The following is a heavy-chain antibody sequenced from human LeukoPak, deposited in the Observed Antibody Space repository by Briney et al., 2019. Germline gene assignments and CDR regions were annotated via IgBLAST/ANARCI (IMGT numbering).Heavy chain of an antibody. D-gene: IGHD1-14*01. Sequence: GGSLRLSCAASGFTFNTYEMHWVRQTAGKGLEWVSAVGIAADTFYAGSVKGRFSISRDNAESSLFLQMNSLRAGDTAVYYCAREGRMGTADAFDVWGQGTMVTVSS. J-gene: IGHJ3*01. CDR3: AREGRMGTADAFDV. CDR1: GFTFNTYE. V-gene: IGHV3-13*01. CDR2: VGIAADT.